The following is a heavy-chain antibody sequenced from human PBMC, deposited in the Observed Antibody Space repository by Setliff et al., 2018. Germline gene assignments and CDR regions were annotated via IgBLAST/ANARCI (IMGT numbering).Heavy chain of an antibody. D-gene: IGHD2-15*01. CDR1: GYSFPSYG. CDR3: ARDRPMVVVADNLALFDY. Sequence: ASVKVSCKASGYSFPSYGISWVRQAPGQGLEWMGWISAYNGFIIYAQMFQGRVIMTTDTSTSTAYMELRSLRSDDAAVYYCARDRPMVVVADNLALFDYWGQGTLVTVSS. CDR2: ISAYNGFI. V-gene: IGHV1-18*01. J-gene: IGHJ4*02.